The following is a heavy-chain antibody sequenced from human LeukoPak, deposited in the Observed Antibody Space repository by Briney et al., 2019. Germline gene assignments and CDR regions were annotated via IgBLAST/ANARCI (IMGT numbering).Heavy chain of an antibody. CDR2: ISSTSITM. CDR3: ARDGGRDGYNWAFDI. V-gene: IGHV3-48*01. Sequence: GGSLRLSCAASGFTFNRNNMNWVRQAPGKGLEWVSYISSTSITMYYADSVKGRFTISRDNAKNSLYLQMNSLRAEDTAVYYCARDGGRDGYNWAFDIWGQGTKVTVSS. J-gene: IGHJ3*02. D-gene: IGHD5-24*01. CDR1: GFTFNRNN.